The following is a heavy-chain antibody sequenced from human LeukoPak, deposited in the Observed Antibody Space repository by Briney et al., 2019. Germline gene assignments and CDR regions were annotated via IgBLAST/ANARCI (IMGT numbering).Heavy chain of an antibody. CDR1: GGSISSYY. CDR3: ARVSLEDGDANFDY. J-gene: IGHJ4*02. V-gene: IGHV4-59*01. D-gene: IGHD4-17*01. CDR2: IYYSGST. Sequence: SETLSPTCTVSGGSISSYYWSWIRQPPGKGLEWIGYIYYSGSTNYNPSLKSRVTISVDTPKNQFSLKLSSVTAADTAVYYCARVSLEDGDANFDYWGQGTLVTVSS.